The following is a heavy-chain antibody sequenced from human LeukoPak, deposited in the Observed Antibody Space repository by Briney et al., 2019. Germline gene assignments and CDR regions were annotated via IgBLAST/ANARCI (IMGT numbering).Heavy chain of an antibody. D-gene: IGHD1-7*01. Sequence: GRSLRLSCAASGFTFSSYAMHWVRQAPGKGLEWVAVISYDGSNKYYADSVKGRFTISRDNSKNTLYLQMNSLRAEDTAVYYCAKAQEVRDWNYGLWFDPWGQGTLVTVSS. CDR2: ISYDGSNK. J-gene: IGHJ5*02. CDR3: AKAQEVRDWNYGLWFDP. CDR1: GFTFSSYA. V-gene: IGHV3-30-3*01.